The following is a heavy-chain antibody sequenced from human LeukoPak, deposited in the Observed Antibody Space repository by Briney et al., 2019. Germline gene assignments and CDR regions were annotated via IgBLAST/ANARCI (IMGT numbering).Heavy chain of an antibody. J-gene: IGHJ4*02. CDR2: IYHSGST. Sequence: SETLSLTCTVSGYSISSGYYWGWIRQPPGKGLEWIGSIYHSGSTYYNPSLKSRVTMSVDTSKNQFSLKLSSVTAADTAVYYCASGMATITPFDYWGQGTLVTVSS. D-gene: IGHD5-24*01. CDR3: ASGMATITPFDY. V-gene: IGHV4-38-2*02. CDR1: GYSISSGYY.